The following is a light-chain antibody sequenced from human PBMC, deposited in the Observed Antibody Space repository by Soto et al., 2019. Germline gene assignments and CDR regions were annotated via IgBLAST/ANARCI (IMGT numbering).Light chain of an antibody. J-gene: IGKJ1*01. CDR1: QSISSW. CDR3: QQYNSYGWT. Sequence: DIQMTQSPSTLSASVGDRVTITCRASQSISSWLAWYQQKPGKAPNLLIYDASSLESGVPSRFSGSGSGTEFTLTSSSLQPDDFATYYCQQYNSYGWTVGRGTKVEIK. CDR2: DAS. V-gene: IGKV1-5*01.